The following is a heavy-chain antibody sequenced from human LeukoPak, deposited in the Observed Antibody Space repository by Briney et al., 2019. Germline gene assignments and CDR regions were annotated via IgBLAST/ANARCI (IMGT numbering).Heavy chain of an antibody. CDR1: GYTLTELT. J-gene: IGHJ6*03. V-gene: IGHV1-24*01. CDR3: ARDLGASIWSGYFHYMDV. CDR2: FDPEDGET. D-gene: IGHD3-3*01. Sequence: ASVKVSCKVSGYTLTELTMHWVRQAPGKGLEWMGGFDPEDGETIYAQKFQGRVTMTEDTSTDTAYMELSSLRSEDTAVYYCARDLGASIWSGYFHYMDVWGKGTTVTVSS.